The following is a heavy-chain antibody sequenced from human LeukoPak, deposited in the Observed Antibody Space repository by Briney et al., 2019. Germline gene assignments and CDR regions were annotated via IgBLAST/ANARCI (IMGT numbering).Heavy chain of an antibody. CDR3: ARLAADPAYYFDY. J-gene: IGHJ4*02. CDR1: GYSFTSYW. V-gene: IGHV5-51*01. CDR2: IYPGDSDT. Sequence: AGESLKISCKGSGYSFTSYWIGWVRQLPGKGLEWMGIIYPGDSDTRYSPSFQGQVTISADKSISTAYLQWSSLKASDTAMYYCARLAADPAYYFDYWGQGTPVTVSS. D-gene: IGHD6-13*01.